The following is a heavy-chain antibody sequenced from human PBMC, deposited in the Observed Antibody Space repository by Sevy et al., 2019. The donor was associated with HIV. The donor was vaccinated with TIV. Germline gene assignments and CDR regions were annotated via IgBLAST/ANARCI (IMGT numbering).Heavy chain of an antibody. CDR2: IYGNNST. Sequence: GGSLRLSCAASGFNISSNYLSWVRQAQGKGLGWVSVIYGNNSTYYADFVKGRFTISRDNSKNTLYLQMNSLRVEDTAIYYCARGEQWLSFNYWGQGTLVTVSS. CDR3: ARGEQWLSFNY. V-gene: IGHV3-53*01. D-gene: IGHD6-19*01. CDR1: GFNISSNY. J-gene: IGHJ4*02.